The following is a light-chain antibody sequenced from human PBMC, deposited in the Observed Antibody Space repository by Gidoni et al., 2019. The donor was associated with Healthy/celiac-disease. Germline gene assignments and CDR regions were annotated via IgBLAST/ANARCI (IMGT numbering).Light chain of an antibody. Sequence: NFMLTQPPSLSESPGKTVTISCTRSSGSIASNYVQWYQQRPGSAPTTVIYEDNQRPSGVPDRFSGSIDSSSNSASLTISGLKTEVEADYYCQSYDSSTWVFGGGTKLTVL. CDR2: EDN. CDR1: SGSIASNY. J-gene: IGLJ3*02. CDR3: QSYDSSTWV. V-gene: IGLV6-57*04.